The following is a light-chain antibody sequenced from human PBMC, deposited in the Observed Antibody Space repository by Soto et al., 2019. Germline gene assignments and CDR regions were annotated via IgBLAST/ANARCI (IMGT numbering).Light chain of an antibody. Sequence: EIVLTQSPGTLSLSPRERATLTCRASQSVTSNFLAWYQHKPDQAPWLLRYRASSRATGIPDRFSGSGSGPDFTLTISRLEPEDFALYSCPQYGISSLTFGIGTHVAI. V-gene: IGKV3-20*01. CDR3: PQYGISSLT. CDR1: QSVTSNF. J-gene: IGKJ3*01. CDR2: RAS.